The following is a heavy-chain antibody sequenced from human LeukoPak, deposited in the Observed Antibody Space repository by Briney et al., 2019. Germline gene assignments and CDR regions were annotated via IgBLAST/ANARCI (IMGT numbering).Heavy chain of an antibody. CDR3: ARGPGPGPRRVYYYYYMDV. CDR1: GFTFSSYS. J-gene: IGHJ6*03. V-gene: IGHV3-48*04. D-gene: IGHD7-27*01. CDR2: ISSSSSTI. Sequence: GGSLRLSCAASGFTFSSYSMNWVRQAPGQGLEWVSYISSSSSTIYYADSVKGRFTISRDNAKNSLYLQMNSLRAEDTAVYYCARGPGPGPRRVYYYYYMDVWGKGTTVTVSS.